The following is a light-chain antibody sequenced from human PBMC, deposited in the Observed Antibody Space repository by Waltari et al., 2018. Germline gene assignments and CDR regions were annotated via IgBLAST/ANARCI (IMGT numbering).Light chain of an antibody. V-gene: IGKV3-15*01. CDR3: QQYSNWPLT. CDR2: GAS. Sequence: EIVLTQSPATLSLSPGERATLSCRASQSVSSSLAWYQQKPGQAPRLLIYGASSRAPGIPDRFSGSGSGTDFTLTISSLEPEDFAVYYCQQYSNWPLTFGGGTKVEIK. J-gene: IGKJ4*01. CDR1: QSVSSS.